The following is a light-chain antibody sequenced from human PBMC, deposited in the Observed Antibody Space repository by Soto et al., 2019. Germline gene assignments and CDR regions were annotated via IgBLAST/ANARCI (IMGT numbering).Light chain of an antibody. J-gene: IGLJ1*01. Sequence: SYELTQPPSVSVSPGQTASITCSGDKLGDKYACWYQQKPDQSPVLVIYQDSKRPSVIPERFSGSNSGNTPTLTISVTQARDGADFYCQAWDSSTYVFGTGTKLTVL. CDR3: QAWDSSTYV. CDR1: KLGDKY. V-gene: IGLV3-1*01. CDR2: QDS.